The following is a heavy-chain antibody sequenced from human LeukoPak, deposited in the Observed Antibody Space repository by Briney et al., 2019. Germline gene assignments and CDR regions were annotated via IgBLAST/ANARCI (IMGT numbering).Heavy chain of an antibody. CDR3: ASNPYYYDSSGYYGKFDY. CDR2: TYYSGST. D-gene: IGHD3-22*01. V-gene: IGHV4-59*12. J-gene: IGHJ4*02. Sequence: SETLSLTCTVSGGSISSYYWSWIRQPPGKGLEWIGYTYYSGSTNYNPSLKSRVTISVDTSKNQFSLKLSSVTAADTAVYYCASNPYYYDSSGYYGKFDYWGQGTLVTVSS. CDR1: GGSISSYY.